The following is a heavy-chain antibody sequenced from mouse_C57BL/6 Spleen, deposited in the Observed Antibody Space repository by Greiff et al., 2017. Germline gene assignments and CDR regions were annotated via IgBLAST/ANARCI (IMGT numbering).Heavy chain of an antibody. CDR1: GFNIKDYY. V-gene: IGHV14-1*01. D-gene: IGHD2-2*01. J-gene: IGHJ3*01. Sequence: EVQLQQSGAELVRPGASVKLSCTASGFNIKDYYMHWVKQRPEQGLEWIGRIDPEDGDTEYAPKFQGKATMTADTSSNTAYLQLSSLTSEDTAVYYCTTYGYDGAWFAYWGQGTLVTVAA. CDR2: IDPEDGDT. CDR3: TTYGYDGAWFAY.